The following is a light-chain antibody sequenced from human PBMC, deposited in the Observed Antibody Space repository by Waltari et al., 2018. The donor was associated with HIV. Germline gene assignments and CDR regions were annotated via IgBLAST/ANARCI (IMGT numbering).Light chain of an antibody. CDR1: QTISRW. CDR2: KAA. Sequence: DIQMTQSPSTLSASVGDRVTMSCPASQTISRWLAWYQQKPGKAPKLLISKAASLETGVPSMCSGSASDTEFSLTIISLQRDDVATYYCQQYDTDEYSFGQGTNLEI. V-gene: IGKV1-5*03. CDR3: QQYDTDEYS. J-gene: IGKJ2*03.